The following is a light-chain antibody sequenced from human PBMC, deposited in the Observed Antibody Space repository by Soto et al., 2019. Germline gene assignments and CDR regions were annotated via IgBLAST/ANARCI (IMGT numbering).Light chain of an antibody. J-gene: IGKJ1*01. CDR3: HQYNSYST. CDR1: QSISTW. V-gene: IGKV1-5*01. Sequence: HLTASASTLSASLGHRVTITCRASQSISTWLAWYQQKPGKAPKLLIYDASSLESGVPSRFSGSGSGTEFTLTISSLQPEDFASYYCHQYNSYSTFGQGTKVDIK. CDR2: DAS.